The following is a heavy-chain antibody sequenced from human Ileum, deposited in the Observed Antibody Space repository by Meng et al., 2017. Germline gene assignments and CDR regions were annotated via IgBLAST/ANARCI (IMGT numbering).Heavy chain of an antibody. CDR1: GTW. CDR2: IFQSGRT. V-gene: IGHV4-4*02. D-gene: IGHD3-22*01. Sequence: GQLQDSGPRLGKPSGTPPLTCAVSGTWWSWVRQPPGKGLEWIGEIFQSGRTNYNPSLKSRVTISIDKSKSQISLQLSAVTAADTAVYSCATSNDRDVYYLGYWGQGTLVTVSS. J-gene: IGHJ4*02. CDR3: ATSNDRDVYYLGY.